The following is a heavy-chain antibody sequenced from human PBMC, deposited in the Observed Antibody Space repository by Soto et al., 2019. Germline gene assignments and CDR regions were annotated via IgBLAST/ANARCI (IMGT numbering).Heavy chain of an antibody. D-gene: IGHD6-19*01. V-gene: IGHV4-39*01. CDR2: VSHIGST. J-gene: IGHJ4*02. Sequence: SETLSLTCSVSGGSISNSSYLWGWVRQPPGKGPQWIGSVSHIGSTNYNPSLKSRLTISVGTSKTQSSLRLDSVTAADTAVYYCSRIAVSGPRTGFDYWGQGILVTVSS. CDR3: SRIAVSGPRTGFDY. CDR1: GGSISNSSYL.